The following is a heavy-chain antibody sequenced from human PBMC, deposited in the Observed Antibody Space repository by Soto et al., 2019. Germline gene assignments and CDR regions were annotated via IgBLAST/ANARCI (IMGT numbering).Heavy chain of an antibody. D-gene: IGHD3-3*01. Sequence: GGSLRLSCAASGFTFSTYALSWVRLVPGKGLEWVSAISGSGGSTYYADSVKGRFTISRDNSKNTLYLQMNSLRAEDTAVYYCAKDEWSIYAFDIWGQGTMVTVSS. V-gene: IGHV3-23*01. CDR3: AKDEWSIYAFDI. CDR2: ISGSGGST. J-gene: IGHJ3*02. CDR1: GFTFSTYA.